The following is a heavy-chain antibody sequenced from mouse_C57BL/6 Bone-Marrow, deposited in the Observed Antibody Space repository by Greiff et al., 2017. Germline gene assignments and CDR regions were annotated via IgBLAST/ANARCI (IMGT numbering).Heavy chain of an antibody. CDR3: ARAMVTIPVLYYYAMDY. CDR2: IYPRSGNT. CDR1: GYTFTSYG. J-gene: IGHJ4*01. D-gene: IGHD2-2*01. Sequence: VKLMESGAELARPGASVKLSCKASGYTFTSYGISWVKQRTGQGLEWIGEIYPRSGNTYYNEKFKGKATLTADKSSSTAYMELRSLTSEDSAVYFCARAMVTIPVLYYYAMDYWGQGTSVTVSS. V-gene: IGHV1-81*01.